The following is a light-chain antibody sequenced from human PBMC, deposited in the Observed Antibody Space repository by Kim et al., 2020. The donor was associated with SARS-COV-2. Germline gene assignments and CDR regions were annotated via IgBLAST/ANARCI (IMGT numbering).Light chain of an antibody. Sequence: GKTVTISCTRRSGSIASNSVQWYQQRPGSSPTIVIYEDNRRPSGVPDRFSASIDSSSNSASLTISGLKPEDEADYYCQSHDGSPWVFGGGTKLTVL. V-gene: IGLV6-57*01. CDR3: QSHDGSPWV. J-gene: IGLJ3*02. CDR1: SGSIASNS. CDR2: EDN.